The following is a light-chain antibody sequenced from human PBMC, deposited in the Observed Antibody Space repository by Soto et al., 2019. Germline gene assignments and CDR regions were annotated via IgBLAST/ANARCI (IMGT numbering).Light chain of an antibody. J-gene: IGLJ3*02. V-gene: IGLV2-8*01. CDR2: EVT. CDR1: SSDVGGYNY. CDR3: NSYADSDNLV. Sequence: QSALTQPPSASGSPGQSVTISCTGTSSDVGGYNYVSWYQHHPGKAPKLMIYEVTKRPSGVPDRFSGSKSGNTASLTVSGLQAEDEADYYCNSYADSDNLVFGGGTKLTVL.